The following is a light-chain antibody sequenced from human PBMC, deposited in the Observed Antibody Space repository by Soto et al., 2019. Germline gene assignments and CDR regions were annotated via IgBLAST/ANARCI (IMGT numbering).Light chain of an antibody. CDR2: GAS. V-gene: IGKV3-15*01. CDR1: QSVSSY. Sequence: EIVMTQSPATLSVSPGERATLSCRASQSVSSYLAWYQQKPGQAPRLLISGASTRATAIPARFSGSGSGTEFTLTISSLQSEDFAVYYCQQYYTWPLTFGGGTKVDSK. J-gene: IGKJ4*01. CDR3: QQYYTWPLT.